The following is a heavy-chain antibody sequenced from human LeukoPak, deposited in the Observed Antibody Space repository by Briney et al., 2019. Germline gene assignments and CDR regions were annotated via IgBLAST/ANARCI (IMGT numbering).Heavy chain of an antibody. Sequence: SETLSLTCTVSGRSIRSSYYYWGWIRQPPGKGLEWIGSIYDSGSTYYHPSLKSRLTISVDTSKNQFSLKLNSVTAADTAVYYCARGVDYPTKGYCSSTSCYPRRATHWFDPWGQGTLVTVSS. CDR1: GRSIRSSYYY. CDR3: ARGVDYPTKGYCSSTSCYPRRATHWFDP. CDR2: IYDSGST. D-gene: IGHD2-2*01. V-gene: IGHV4-39*01. J-gene: IGHJ5*02.